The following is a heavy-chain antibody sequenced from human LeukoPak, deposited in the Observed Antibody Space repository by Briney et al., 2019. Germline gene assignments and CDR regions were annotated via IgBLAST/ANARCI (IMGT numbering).Heavy chain of an antibody. Sequence: GGSLRLSCAASGFTFSSYAMHWVRQAPGKGLEWVSGISWNSGSIGYADSVKGRFTISRDNAKNSLYLQMNSLRAEDTALYYCAKMDYGSGSYMGGAFDYWGQGTLVTVSS. CDR2: ISWNSGSI. J-gene: IGHJ4*02. CDR3: AKMDYGSGSYMGGAFDY. V-gene: IGHV3-9*01. D-gene: IGHD3-10*01. CDR1: GFTFSSYA.